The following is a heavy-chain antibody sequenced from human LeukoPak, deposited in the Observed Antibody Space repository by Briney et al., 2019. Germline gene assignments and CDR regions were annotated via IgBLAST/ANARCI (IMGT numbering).Heavy chain of an antibody. CDR1: GYTFSSYG. V-gene: IGHV1-18*01. J-gene: IGHJ4*02. Sequence: GASVKVSCKASGYTFSSYGISWVRQAPGQGLEWMGWISAYNGNTNYAQKLQGRVTMTTDTSTSTAYMELRSLRSDDTAVYYCARETNYDILTGHTVDYWGQGTLVTVSS. CDR3: ARETNYDILTGHTVDY. CDR2: ISAYNGNT. D-gene: IGHD3-9*01.